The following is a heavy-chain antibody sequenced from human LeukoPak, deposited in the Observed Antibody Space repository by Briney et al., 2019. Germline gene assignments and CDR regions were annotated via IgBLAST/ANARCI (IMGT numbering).Heavy chain of an antibody. CDR2: ISWNSGSI. J-gene: IGHJ4*02. V-gene: IGHV3-9*01. Sequence: GGSLRLSCAASGFTFDDYAMHWVRQAPGKGLEWVSGISWNSGSIGYADSVKGRFTISRDNAKNSLYLQMNSLRAEDTALYYCAKSGMTYSSGWYTYFDYWGQGTLVTVSS. D-gene: IGHD6-19*01. CDR1: GFTFDDYA. CDR3: AKSGMTYSSGWYTYFDY.